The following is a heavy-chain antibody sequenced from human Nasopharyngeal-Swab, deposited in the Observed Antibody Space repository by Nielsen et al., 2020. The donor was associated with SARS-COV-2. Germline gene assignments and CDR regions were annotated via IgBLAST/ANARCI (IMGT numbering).Heavy chain of an antibody. D-gene: IGHD2-15*01. CDR3: TSRSGREDY. V-gene: IGHV3-11*03. CDR2: ISSSSSYT. J-gene: IGHJ4*02. Sequence: VRQMPGKGLEWVSYISSSSSYTNYADSVKGRFTISRDNAKNSLYLQMNSLKTEDTAVYYCTSRSGREDYWGQGTLVTVSS.